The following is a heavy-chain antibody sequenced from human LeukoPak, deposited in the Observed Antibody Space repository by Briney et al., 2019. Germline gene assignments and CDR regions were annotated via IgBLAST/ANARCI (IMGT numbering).Heavy chain of an antibody. D-gene: IGHD6-19*01. CDR1: GFTLSSYG. CDR3: ATSSGWYS. V-gene: IGHV3-23*01. J-gene: IGHJ4*02. Sequence: GGSLRLSCEAYGFTLSSYGMSWVRQAQGKGLEWVSAISGSVGSTYYAASVKGRFTISRDNSKNTPDLQMNSLRAEDTAVYYCATSSGWYSWGQGTLVTVSS. CDR2: ISGSVGST.